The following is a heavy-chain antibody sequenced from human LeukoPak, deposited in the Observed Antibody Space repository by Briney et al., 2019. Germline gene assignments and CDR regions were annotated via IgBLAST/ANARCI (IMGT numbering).Heavy chain of an antibody. CDR3: AREADFWSGYSTRVFDY. V-gene: IGHV3-30-3*01. CDR1: GFTFSSYA. D-gene: IGHD3-3*01. CDR2: ISYDGSNK. J-gene: IGHJ4*02. Sequence: HPGGSLRLSREASGFTFSSYAMHWVRQAPGKGLEWVAVISYDGSNKYYADAVKGRFTIYRDNSKNTLYLQMNTLRPEDTAVYYCAREADFWSGYSTRVFDYWGQGTLVTVSS.